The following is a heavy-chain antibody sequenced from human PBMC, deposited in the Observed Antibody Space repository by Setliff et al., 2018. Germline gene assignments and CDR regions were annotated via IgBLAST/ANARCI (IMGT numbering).Heavy chain of an antibody. J-gene: IGHJ4*02. CDR1: GFTFSRYA. Sequence: PGGSLRLSCAASGFTFSRYAMNWVRQTPGKGLEWVSYISASSANIQYADSVRGRFTVSRDNARNSLYLQMNSLRGDDAAVYYCARWTARAVDYWGQGTLVTVSS. D-gene: IGHD6-6*01. V-gene: IGHV3-48*01. CDR3: ARWTARAVDY. CDR2: ISASSANI.